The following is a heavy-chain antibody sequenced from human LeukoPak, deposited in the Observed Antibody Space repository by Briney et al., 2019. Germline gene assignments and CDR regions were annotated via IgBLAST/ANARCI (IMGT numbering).Heavy chain of an antibody. CDR2: ISYDGSNK. Sequence: GGSLRLSCAASGFTFSSYGMHWVRQAPGKGLEWVAVISYDGSNKYYADSVKGRFTISRDNSKNTLYLQMNSLRAEDTAVYYCAKDGGFGELLEAFDIWGQGTMVTVSS. D-gene: IGHD3-10*01. V-gene: IGHV3-30*18. CDR1: GFTFSSYG. CDR3: AKDGGFGELLEAFDI. J-gene: IGHJ3*02.